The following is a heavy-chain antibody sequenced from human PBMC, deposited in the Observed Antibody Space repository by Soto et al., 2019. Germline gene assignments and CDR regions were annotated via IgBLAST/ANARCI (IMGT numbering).Heavy chain of an antibody. D-gene: IGHD3-10*01. CDR3: AREVHFSGVFDY. J-gene: IGHJ4*02. CDR1: GGSISSGGYY. CDR2: IYYMGST. Sequence: SETLSLTCTVSGGSISSGGYYWSWIRQHPGKGLEWIGYIYYMGSTYYNPSLKSRVTISVDTSKNQFSLKLSSVTAADTAVYYCAREVHFSGVFDYWGQGTLVTVSS. V-gene: IGHV4-31*03.